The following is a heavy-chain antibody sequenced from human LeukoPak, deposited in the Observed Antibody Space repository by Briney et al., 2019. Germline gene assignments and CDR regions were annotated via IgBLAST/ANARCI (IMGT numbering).Heavy chain of an antibody. CDR1: GVSVTTYH. J-gene: IGHJ4*02. V-gene: IGHV4-4*07. CDR3: ARNGLFNKVYSHLGY. D-gene: IGHD2-21*01. Sequence: PSETLSLTCTVSGVSVTTYHWSWLRQPAGKRLEWIGLVHADGTSNYNPSLKSRVSMSVDTSKNQFSLKLTSVTAADTAVYFCARNGLFNKVYSHLGYGGQGTLGTVSS. CDR2: VHADGTS.